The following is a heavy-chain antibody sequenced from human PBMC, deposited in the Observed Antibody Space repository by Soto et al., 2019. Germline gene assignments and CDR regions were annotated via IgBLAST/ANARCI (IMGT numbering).Heavy chain of an antibody. CDR3: ARARYYCSGTSCYYFDY. CDR2: IYYSGST. CDR1: GGSISSGGYY. V-gene: IGHV4-31*03. Sequence: PSETLSLTCTVSGGSISSGGYYWSWIRQDPGKGLEWIGYIYYSGSTYYNPSLKSRDTISVDMSKNQFSLQLSSVTAADTAVYYCARARYYCSGTSCYYFDYWGQGTLVTVYS. D-gene: IGHD2-2*01. J-gene: IGHJ4*02.